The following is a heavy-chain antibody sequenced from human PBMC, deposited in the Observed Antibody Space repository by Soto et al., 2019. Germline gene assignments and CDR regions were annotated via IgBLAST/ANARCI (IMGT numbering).Heavy chain of an antibody. CDR3: ATQEVGGSYVYTFDP. CDR1: GGSITSSSYY. CDR2: IYYSGST. Sequence: QLHLRESGPGLVKPSETLSLTCTVSGGSITSSSYYWGWIRQPPGRGLEWIGSIYYSGSTYYNPSRQSRVTISVATSKTQFSLKLSAVTGADTAVYYCATQEVGGSYVYTFDPWGQGTLVTVSS. V-gene: IGHV4-39*01. J-gene: IGHJ5*02. D-gene: IGHD1-26*01.